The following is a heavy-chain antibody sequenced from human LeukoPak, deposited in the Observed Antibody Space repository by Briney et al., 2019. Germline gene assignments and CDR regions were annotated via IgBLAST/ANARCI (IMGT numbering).Heavy chain of an antibody. CDR3: ARGGDYGDYIVC. CDR1: GYTFTGYY. CDR2: INPNSGGT. V-gene: IGHV1-2*02. J-gene: IGHJ4*02. D-gene: IGHD4-17*01. Sequence: ASVKVSCSSSGYTFTGYYMHLVRPPPGQGLEWMGWINPNSGGTNYAQKFQGRVTMTRDTSISTAYMELSRLRSDDTAVYYCARGGDYGDYIVCWGQGTLVTVSS.